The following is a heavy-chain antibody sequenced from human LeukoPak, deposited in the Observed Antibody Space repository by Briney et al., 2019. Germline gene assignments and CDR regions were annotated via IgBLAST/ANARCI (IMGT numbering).Heavy chain of an antibody. Sequence: SETLSLTCTVSGGSISSYFWSWIRQPPGKGLEWIGFVFYSGGTNYNPSLKSRVTISVDTSKNQFSLKLSSVTAADTAVYYCARAWEQQLVQGAFDIWGQGTLVTVSS. D-gene: IGHD6-13*01. CDR1: GGSISSYF. V-gene: IGHV4-59*01. CDR3: ARAWEQQLVQGAFDI. J-gene: IGHJ3*02. CDR2: VFYSGGT.